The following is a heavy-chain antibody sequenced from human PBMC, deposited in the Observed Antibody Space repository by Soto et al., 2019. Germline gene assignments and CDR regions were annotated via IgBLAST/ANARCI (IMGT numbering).Heavy chain of an antibody. CDR3: ARGSTFNYDSPFDY. D-gene: IGHD3-22*01. J-gene: IGHJ4*02. CDR2: IIPIFGTA. Sequence: SVKVSCKASGGTFSSHAISWVRQAPGQGLEWMGGIIPIFGTANYAQKFQGRVTITADESTSTAYMELSSLRSEDTAVYYCARGSTFNYDSPFDYWGQGTLVTVSS. CDR1: GGTFSSHA. V-gene: IGHV1-69*13.